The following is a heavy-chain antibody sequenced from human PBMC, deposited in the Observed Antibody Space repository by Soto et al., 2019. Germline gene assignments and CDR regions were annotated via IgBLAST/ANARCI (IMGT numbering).Heavy chain of an antibody. D-gene: IGHD5-12*01. CDR2: INHSGST. CDR3: AREIPRDGYNFGSGAMGV. CDR1: SVSIFSNSYY. J-gene: IGHJ6*02. V-gene: IGHV4-39*02. Sequence: QLQLQESGPGLVRPSETLSLTCTVSSVSIFSNSYYWGWIRQAPGKGLEWIATINHSGSTYHNPSLKSRVTISVDTSKNQFSLNLSSVTAADTAVYYCAREIPRDGYNFGSGAMGVWGQGTTVTVSS.